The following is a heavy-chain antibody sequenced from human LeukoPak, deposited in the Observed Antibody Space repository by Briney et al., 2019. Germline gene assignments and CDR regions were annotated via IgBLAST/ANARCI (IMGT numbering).Heavy chain of an antibody. Sequence: SETLSLTCTVSGVSISSSSYYWGWIRQPPGKGLEWIGSIYYSGSTYYNPSLKSRVTISVDTSKDQFSLKLSSVTAADTAVYYCARASSSGWYQLDYWGQGALVTVSS. CDR2: IYYSGST. J-gene: IGHJ4*02. D-gene: IGHD6-19*01. CDR3: ARASSSGWYQLDY. CDR1: GVSISSSSYY. V-gene: IGHV4-39*07.